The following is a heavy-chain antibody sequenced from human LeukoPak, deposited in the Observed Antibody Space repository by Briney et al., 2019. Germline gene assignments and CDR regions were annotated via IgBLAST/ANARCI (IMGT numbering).Heavy chain of an antibody. CDR3: ARAPYYYDSSGYYYFDY. D-gene: IGHD3-22*01. Sequence: PSGTLSLTCAVSGGSISSSNWWSWVRQPPGKGLEWIGEIYHSGSTNYNPSLKSRVTISVDKSKNQFSLKLSSVTAADTAVYYCARAPYYYDSSGYYYFDYWGQGTLVTVSS. CDR2: IYHSGST. CDR1: GGSISSSNW. J-gene: IGHJ4*02. V-gene: IGHV4-4*02.